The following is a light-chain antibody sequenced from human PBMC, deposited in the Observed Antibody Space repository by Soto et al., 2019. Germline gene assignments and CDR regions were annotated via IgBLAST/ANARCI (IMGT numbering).Light chain of an antibody. CDR2: ATS. CDR1: QSISSY. CDR3: QQSYSFPLT. Sequence: DIQMTQSPSSLSASTGDRVTITCRASQSISSYLNWYQQKAGRAPKLRIYATSSLETGVPSRFSGSGSGTEFILTISSLQPEDFASYHCQQSYSFPLTFGGGTKVEIK. J-gene: IGKJ4*01. V-gene: IGKV1-39*01.